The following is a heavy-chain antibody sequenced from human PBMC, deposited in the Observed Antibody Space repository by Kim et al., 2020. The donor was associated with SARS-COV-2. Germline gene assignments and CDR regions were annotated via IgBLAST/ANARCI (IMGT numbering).Heavy chain of an antibody. Sequence: GGSLRLSCAASGFTFSSYSMNWVRQAPGKGLEWVSSISSSSSYIYYADSVKGRFTISRDNAKNSLYLQMNSLRAEDTAVYYCARDRGSGYCSGGSCYGFIDYYYGMDVWGQGTTVTVSS. V-gene: IGHV3-21*01. J-gene: IGHJ6*02. CDR1: GFTFSSYS. CDR2: ISSSSSYI. D-gene: IGHD2-15*01. CDR3: ARDRGSGYCSGGSCYGFIDYYYGMDV.